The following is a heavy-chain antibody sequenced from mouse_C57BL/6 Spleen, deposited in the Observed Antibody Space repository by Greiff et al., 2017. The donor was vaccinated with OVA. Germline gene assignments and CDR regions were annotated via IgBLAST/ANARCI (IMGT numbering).Heavy chain of an antibody. J-gene: IGHJ2*01. CDR2: IYPVSGST. Sequence: QVQLQQPGAELVKPGASVKMSCKASGYTFTSYWITWVKRRPGQGLGWIGDIYPVSGSTNYNEKFKSKATLTVDTSSSTAYMQLSSLTSEDSAVYYCARGGVDYWGQGTTLTVSS. V-gene: IGHV1-55*01. CDR3: ARGGVDY. CDR1: GYTFTSYW.